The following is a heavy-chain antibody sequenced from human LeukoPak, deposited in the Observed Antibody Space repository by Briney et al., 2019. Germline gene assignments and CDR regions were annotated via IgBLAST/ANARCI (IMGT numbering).Heavy chain of an antibody. CDR1: GYTFTSYG. CDR2: ISACNGNT. Sequence: GASVKVSCKASGYTFTSYGISWVRQAPGQGLEWMGWISACNGNTNYAQKFQGRVTITADESTSTAYMELSSLRSEDTAVYYCARTLSGSYPPRGWFDPWGQGTLVTVSS. D-gene: IGHD1-26*01. J-gene: IGHJ5*02. V-gene: IGHV1-18*01. CDR3: ARTLSGSYPPRGWFDP.